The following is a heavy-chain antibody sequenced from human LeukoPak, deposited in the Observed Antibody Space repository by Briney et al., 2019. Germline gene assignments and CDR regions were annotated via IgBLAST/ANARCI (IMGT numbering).Heavy chain of an antibody. CDR3: AREGSSGTDY. CDR2: INHSGST. J-gene: IGHJ4*02. CDR1: GGSFSGYY. D-gene: IGHD3-22*01. V-gene: IGHV4-34*01. Sequence: SETLSLTCAVYGGSFSGYYWSWIRQPPGKGLEWIGEINHSGSTNYNPSLKGRVTISVDTSKNQFSLKLSSVTAADTAVYCCAREGSSGTDYWGQGTLVTVSS.